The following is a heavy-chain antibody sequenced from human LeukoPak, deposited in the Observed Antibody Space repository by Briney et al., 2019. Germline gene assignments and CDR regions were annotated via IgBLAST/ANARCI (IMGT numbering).Heavy chain of an antibody. V-gene: IGHV5-51*01. Sequence: GESLKISCKGSGYSFTSYWIGWVRQMSGKGLEWMGITYPGDSDTRYSPSFQGQVTISADKSISTAYLQWSSLKASDTAMYYCARQGYGSNWSAEYFQHWGQGTLVTVSS. CDR2: TYPGDSDT. D-gene: IGHD6-13*01. CDR3: ARQGYGSNWSAEYFQH. CDR1: GYSFTSYW. J-gene: IGHJ1*01.